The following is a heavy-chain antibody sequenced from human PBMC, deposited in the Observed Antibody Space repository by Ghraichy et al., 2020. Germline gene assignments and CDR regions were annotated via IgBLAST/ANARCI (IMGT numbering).Heavy chain of an antibody. CDR3: ATLQSDIAAADYYYSGMDV. CDR2: IYSGGST. D-gene: IGHD6-6*01. Sequence: GGSLRLSCAASGFTVSSNYMSWVRQAPGKGLEWVSVIYSGGSTFYADSVRGRLIISRDNSKNTLYLQMNSLRAEDTAVYYCATLQSDIAAADYYYSGMDVWGQGTTVTVSS. J-gene: IGHJ6*02. CDR1: GFTVSSNY. V-gene: IGHV3-53*01.